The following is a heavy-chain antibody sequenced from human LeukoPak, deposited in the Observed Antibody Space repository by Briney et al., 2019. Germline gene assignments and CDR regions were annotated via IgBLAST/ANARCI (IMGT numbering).Heavy chain of an antibody. CDR2: ISYDGSNK. CDR1: GFTFSSYA. J-gene: IGHJ4*02. Sequence: GGSLRLSCAASGFTFSSYAMHWVRQAPGKGLEWVAVISYDGSNKYYADSVKGRFTISRDNSKNTLYLQMNSLRAEDTAVYYCARDRDGRGYYYPYWGQGTLVTVSS. V-gene: IGHV3-30-3*01. CDR3: ARDRDGRGYYYPY. D-gene: IGHD3-22*01.